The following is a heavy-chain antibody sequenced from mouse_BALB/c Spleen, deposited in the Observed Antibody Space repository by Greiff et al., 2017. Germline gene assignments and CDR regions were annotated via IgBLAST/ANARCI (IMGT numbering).Heavy chain of an antibody. J-gene: IGHJ2*01. CDR1: GFTFSSYA. D-gene: IGHD3-3*01. V-gene: IGHV5-9-4*01. CDR3: ARGPGPGYFDY. Sequence: EVQGVESGGGLVKPGGSLKLSCAASGFTFSSYAMSWVRQSPEKRLEWVAEISSGGSYTYYPDTVTGRFTISRDNAKNTLYLEMSSLRSEDTAMYYCARGPGPGYFDYWGQGTTLTVSS. CDR2: ISSGGSYT.